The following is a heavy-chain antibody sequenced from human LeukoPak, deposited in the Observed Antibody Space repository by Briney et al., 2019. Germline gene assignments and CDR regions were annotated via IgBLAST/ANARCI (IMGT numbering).Heavy chain of an antibody. CDR1: GGSISSGAYY. CDR2: IYYSGST. V-gene: IGHV4-31*03. J-gene: IGHJ4*02. Sequence: PSETLSLTCTVSGGSISSGAYYWNWIRHYPGKGLEWIGYIYYSGSTYYNPSLKSRVSISAGTSKKQFSLKLSSVTAADAAVYYCARSLYDTSGYYYVGYWGQGTVGTVSS. CDR3: ARSLYDTSGYYYVGY. D-gene: IGHD3-22*01.